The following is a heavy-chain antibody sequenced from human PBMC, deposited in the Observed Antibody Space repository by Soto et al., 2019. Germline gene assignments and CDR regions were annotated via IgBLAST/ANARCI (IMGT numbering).Heavy chain of an antibody. V-gene: IGHV2-70*13. CDR3: ARVIEGGGPAEDDY. D-gene: IGHD2-21*01. J-gene: IGHJ4*02. CDR1: GFSLNTRGMS. Sequence: SGPTLVNPTQTLTLTCTFSGFSLNTRGMSVSWIRQPPGKALEWLAVIDWDDDKYYSTSLKTRLTISKDTSKNQVVLTMTNMDSVDTATYYCARVIEGGGPAEDDYWGQGTLVTVSS. CDR2: IDWDDDK.